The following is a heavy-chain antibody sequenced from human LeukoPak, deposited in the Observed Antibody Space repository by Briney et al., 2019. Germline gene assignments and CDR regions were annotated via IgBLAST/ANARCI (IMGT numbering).Heavy chain of an antibody. CDR1: GFTFSSYA. V-gene: IGHV3-33*08. CDR2: ILNDGSNQ. D-gene: IGHD7-27*01. J-gene: IGHJ5*02. Sequence: PGGSLRLSCAASGFTFSSYAMSWVRQAPGKGLEWVAVILNDGSNQYYADSVKGRFTVSRDNSKNTVFLQVNSLRADDTAVYYCARDGVNWGIDLWGQGTLVIVSS. CDR3: ARDGVNWGIDL.